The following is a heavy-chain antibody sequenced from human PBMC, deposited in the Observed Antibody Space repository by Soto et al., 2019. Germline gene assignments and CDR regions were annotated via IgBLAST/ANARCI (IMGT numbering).Heavy chain of an antibody. Sequence: QVHLVQSGTEVKKPGSSVKVSCKASGGTFSSSGFSWVRQAPGQGLEWMGMIVPSLDTTNYGQKFQARVTITANEGTSTAYTELRSLRSGGTAVDDCARRPHPRYTAALYVFEAWGQGTRVIV. J-gene: IGHJ6*02. CDR1: GGTFSSSG. V-gene: IGHV1-69*11. CDR3: ARRPHPRYTAALYVFEA. CDR2: IVPSLDTT. D-gene: IGHD3-16*01.